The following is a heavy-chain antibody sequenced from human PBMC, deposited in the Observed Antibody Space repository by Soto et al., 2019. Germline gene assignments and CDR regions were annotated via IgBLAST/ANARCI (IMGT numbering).Heavy chain of an antibody. V-gene: IGHV4-4*07. CDR3: ARDCSSTSCYIDYYGMDV. CDR2: IYTSGST. Sequence: PSETLSLTCTVSGGSISSYYWSWIRQPAGKGLEWIGRIYTSGSTNYNPSLKSRVTMSVDTSKNQFSLKLSSVTAADTAVYYCARDCSSTSCYIDYYGMDVWGQGTTVTVS. CDR1: GGSISSYY. J-gene: IGHJ6*02. D-gene: IGHD2-2*02.